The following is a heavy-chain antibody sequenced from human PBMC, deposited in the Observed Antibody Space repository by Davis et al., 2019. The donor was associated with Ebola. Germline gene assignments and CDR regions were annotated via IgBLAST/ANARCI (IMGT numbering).Heavy chain of an antibody. CDR3: VPGTWI. V-gene: IGHV3-48*02. J-gene: IGHJ4*02. Sequence: GGSLRLSCAASGFTFVTYTMNWVRQAPGKGLEWVSYISNTNSTVYYADSVKGRFTISRDYSKNTLYLQMNSLRDEDTAVYYCVPGTWIRGQGIRVTVSS. D-gene: IGHD5-18*01. CDR2: ISNTNSTV. CDR1: GFTFVTYT.